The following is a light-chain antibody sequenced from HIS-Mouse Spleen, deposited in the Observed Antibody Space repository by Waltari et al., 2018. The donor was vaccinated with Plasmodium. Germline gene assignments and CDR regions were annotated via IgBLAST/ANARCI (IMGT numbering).Light chain of an antibody. J-gene: IGKJ1*01. CDR1: QSISNY. V-gene: IGKV1-39*01. CDR2: AAS. CDR3: QQSYSTWT. Sequence: DIQMTQSPSSLSAPVGHSVTITCRASQSISNYLNWYQQKPGKAPKFLIYAASTLQSGVPSRFSGSGSGTDFTLTISSLQPEDFATYYCQQSYSTWTFGQGTKVEIK.